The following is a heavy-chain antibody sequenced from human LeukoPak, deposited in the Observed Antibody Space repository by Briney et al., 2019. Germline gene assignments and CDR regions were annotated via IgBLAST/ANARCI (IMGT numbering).Heavy chain of an antibody. CDR3: ARVPIDFKAVDATFDY. V-gene: IGHV1-2*02. J-gene: IGHJ4*02. CDR2: INPNSGGR. CDR1: GYTFTAYF. Sequence: GASVKVSCKASGYTFTAYFMHWVRQAPGQGLEWMGWINPNSGGRHYAQKFQGRVTMTRDTSISTAYMELSRLRYDDTAVYYCARVPIDFKAVDATFDYSGQGTLVTVSS. D-gene: IGHD6-19*01.